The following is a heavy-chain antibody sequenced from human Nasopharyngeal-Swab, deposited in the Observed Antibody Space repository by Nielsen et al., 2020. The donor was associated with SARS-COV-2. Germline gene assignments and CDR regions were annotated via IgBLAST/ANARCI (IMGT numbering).Heavy chain of an antibody. CDR2: ISSSGSTI. CDR3: ARADWYCFDY. V-gene: IGHV3-48*03. J-gene: IGHJ4*02. D-gene: IGHD3-9*01. Sequence: GGSLRLSCAASGFTFSSYEMSWVRQAPGKGLEWVSYISSSGSTIYYADSVKGRFTISRDNAKNSLYLQMNSLRAEDTAVYYCARADWYCFDYWGQGTLVTVSS. CDR1: GFTFSSYE.